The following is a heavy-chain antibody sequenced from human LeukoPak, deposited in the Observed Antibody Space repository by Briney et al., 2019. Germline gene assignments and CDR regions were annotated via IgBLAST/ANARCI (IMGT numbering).Heavy chain of an antibody. CDR2: VYSSGNT. J-gene: IGHJ4*02. D-gene: IGHD3-9*01. CDR1: GGSISTGAYC. V-gene: IGHV4-61*02. CDR3: ARRSRLVPPHY. Sequence: PSETLSLTCTVSGGSISTGAYCWTWIRQPAGKGLEWIGRVYSSGNTDYNASLESRVTISVDTSKNQFSLKLTSVTAADTAVYYCARRSRLVPPHYWGQGTLVTVSS.